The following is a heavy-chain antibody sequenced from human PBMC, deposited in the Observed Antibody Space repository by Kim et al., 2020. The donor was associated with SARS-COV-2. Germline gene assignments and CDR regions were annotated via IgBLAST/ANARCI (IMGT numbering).Heavy chain of an antibody. V-gene: IGHV3-49*04. Sequence: GGSLRLSCTTSGFNFGDHAMSWVRQAPGKGLEWLGFIRRKAYGGTPAYAASVKGRFTTSRDDSKGIAYLQMNSRETEDTAVYYCARRFVMRTNCFDYWGQGALGTVSS. CDR3: ARRFVMRTNCFDY. D-gene: IGHD3-16*02. CDR2: IRRKAYGGTP. J-gene: IGHJ4*02. CDR1: GFNFGDHA.